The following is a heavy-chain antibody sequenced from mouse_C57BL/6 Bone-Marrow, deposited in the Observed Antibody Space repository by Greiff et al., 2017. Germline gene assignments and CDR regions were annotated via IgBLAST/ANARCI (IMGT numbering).Heavy chain of an antibody. Sequence: VQLQQSGAELVKPGASVKLSCKASGYTFTSYWMHWVKQRPGQGLEWIGMIHPNSGSTNYNEKFKSKATLTVDKSSSTAYMQLSSLTSEDSAVYYCARSPPYYYGSSYRWYFDVWGTGTTVTVSS. CDR3: ARSPPYYYGSSYRWYFDV. CDR2: IHPNSGST. V-gene: IGHV1-64*01. D-gene: IGHD1-1*01. J-gene: IGHJ1*03. CDR1: GYTFTSYW.